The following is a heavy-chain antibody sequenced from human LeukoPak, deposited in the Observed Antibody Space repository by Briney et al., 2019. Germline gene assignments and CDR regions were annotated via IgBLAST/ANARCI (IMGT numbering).Heavy chain of an antibody. CDR3: ARDSGSYPDAFDI. D-gene: IGHD1-26*01. CDR1: GFTFSRYW. CDR2: IYSGGST. V-gene: IGHV3-66*01. J-gene: IGHJ3*02. Sequence: GGSLRLSCVASGFTFSRYWMSWVRQAPGKGLEWVSVIYSGGSTYYADSVKGRFTISRDNSKNTLYLQMNSLRAEDTAVYYCARDSGSYPDAFDIWGQGTMVTVSS.